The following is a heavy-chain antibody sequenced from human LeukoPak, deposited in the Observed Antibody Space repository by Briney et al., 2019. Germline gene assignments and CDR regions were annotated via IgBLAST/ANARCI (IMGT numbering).Heavy chain of an antibody. D-gene: IGHD6-19*01. CDR2: IIPILCIA. V-gene: IGHV1-69*04. J-gene: IGHJ4*02. CDR3: ARDLRTYSSGWLGYFDY. CDR1: GGTFSSYA. Sequence: ASVKVSCKASGGTFSSYAISWVRQAPGHGLEWMGRIIPILCIANYAQKFQGRVTITADKSTSTAYMELSSLRSEDTAVYYCARDLRTYSSGWLGYFDYWGQGTLVTVSS.